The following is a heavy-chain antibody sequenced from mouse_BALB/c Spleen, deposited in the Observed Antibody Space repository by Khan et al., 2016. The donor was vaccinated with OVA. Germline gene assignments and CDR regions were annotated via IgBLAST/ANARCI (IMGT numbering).Heavy chain of an antibody. Sequence: EVELVESGPGLVKPSQSLSLTCSVTGYSIPSGYYWNWIRQFPGNKLEWMGYIRYDGSNNYNPSLKNRISITRDTSKNQFFLKLNSVTTEGTATYYCASGLHYYGFYFDCWGQGTTLTVSS. CDR3: ASGLHYYGFYFDC. V-gene: IGHV3-6*02. J-gene: IGHJ2*01. CDR1: GYSIPSGYY. CDR2: IRYDGSN. D-gene: IGHD1-2*01.